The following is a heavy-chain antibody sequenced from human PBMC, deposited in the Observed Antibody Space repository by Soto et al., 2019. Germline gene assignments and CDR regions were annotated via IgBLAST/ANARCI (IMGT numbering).Heavy chain of an antibody. CDR3: AKGADIVVVPAAMGAFDI. CDR1: GFTFSSYA. J-gene: IGHJ3*02. CDR2: ISGSGGST. Sequence: PGGSLRLSCAASGFTFSSYAMSWVRQAPGKGLEWVSAISGSGGSTYYADSVKGRFTISRDNSKNTLYLQMNSLRAEDTAVYYCAKGADIVVVPAAMGAFDIWGQGTMVTVSS. D-gene: IGHD2-2*01. V-gene: IGHV3-23*01.